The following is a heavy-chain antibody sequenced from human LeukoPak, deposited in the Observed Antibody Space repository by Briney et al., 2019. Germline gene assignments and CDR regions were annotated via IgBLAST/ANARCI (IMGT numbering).Heavy chain of an antibody. V-gene: IGHV1-2*02. CDR1: GYTFTGYY. CDR2: INPNSGGT. J-gene: IGHJ5*02. CDR3: AIWFGELSSPNWFDP. Sequence: GASVKVSCKASGYTFTGYYMHWVRQAPGQGLEWMGWINPNSGGTNYAQKFQGRVTMTRDTSISTAYMELSRLRPDDTAVYYCAIWFGELSSPNWFDPWGQGTLVTVSS. D-gene: IGHD3-10*01.